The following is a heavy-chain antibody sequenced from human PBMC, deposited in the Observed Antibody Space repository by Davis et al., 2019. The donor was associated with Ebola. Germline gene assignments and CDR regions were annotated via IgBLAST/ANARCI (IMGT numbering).Heavy chain of an antibody. CDR2: TYYRSKWYN. V-gene: IGHV6-1*01. Sequence: SQTLSLTCALSGDSLSSNSAAWNCTRQSPSRGLEWLGRTYYRSKWYNDYAVSVKSRITINPDTSKNQFSLQLNSVTPEDTAVYYCARAGSYGSYYFDYWGQGTLVTVSS. D-gene: IGHD5-18*01. J-gene: IGHJ4*02. CDR3: ARAGSYGSYYFDY. CDR1: GDSLSSNSAA.